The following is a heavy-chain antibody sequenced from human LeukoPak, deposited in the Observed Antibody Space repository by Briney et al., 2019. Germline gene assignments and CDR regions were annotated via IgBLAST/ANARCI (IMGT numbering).Heavy chain of an antibody. CDR3: AENIVVVPAAMIDAFDI. D-gene: IGHD2-2*01. CDR1: GFTFSSYA. V-gene: IGHV3-23*01. J-gene: IGHJ3*02. Sequence: PGGSLILSCAASGFTFSSYAMSWVRQAPGKGLEWVSAISGSGGSTYYADSVKGRFTISRDNSKNTLYLQMNSLRAEDTAVYYCAENIVVVPAAMIDAFDIWGQGTMVTVSS. CDR2: ISGSGGST.